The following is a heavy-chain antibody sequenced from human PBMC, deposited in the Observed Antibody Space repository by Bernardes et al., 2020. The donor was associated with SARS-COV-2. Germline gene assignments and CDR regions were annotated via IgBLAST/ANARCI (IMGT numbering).Heavy chain of an antibody. CDR1: WFNLCGSA. Sequence: GFLSPPRAAPWFNLCGSANQWVRPGSGQGLEWVDHMRIKPNAYTTTYAASVKVRFTISRDDSRNTAYLQINGLKIEDTAVYYCTGDYLYWDQGTLVTVSS. D-gene: IGHD4-17*01. V-gene: IGHV3-73*01. CDR3: TGDYLY. J-gene: IGHJ4*02. CDR2: MRIKPNAYTT.